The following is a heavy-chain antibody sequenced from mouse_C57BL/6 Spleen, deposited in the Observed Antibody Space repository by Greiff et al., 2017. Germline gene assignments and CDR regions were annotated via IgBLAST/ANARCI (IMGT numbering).Heavy chain of an antibody. CDR3: TRGGGSYFDY. CDR1: GYTFTDYE. J-gene: IGHJ2*01. D-gene: IGHD1-1*02. V-gene: IGHV1-15*01. CDR2: IDPETGGT. Sequence: QVQLQQSGAELVRPGASVTLSCKASGYTFTDYEMHWVKQTPVHGLEWIGAIDPETGGTAYNQKFKGKAILTADKSSSTAYMELRSLTSEDSAVYYCTRGGGSYFDYWGQGTTLTVSS.